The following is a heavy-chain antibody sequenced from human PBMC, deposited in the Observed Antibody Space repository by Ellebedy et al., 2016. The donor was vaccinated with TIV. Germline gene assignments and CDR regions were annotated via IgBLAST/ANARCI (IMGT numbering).Heavy chain of an antibody. CDR2: IIPILGIP. CDR1: GGTFSSYG. V-gene: IGHV1-69*04. J-gene: IGHJ6*02. CDR3: ASRGVPLGYCSGGSCLQTYYYSGMDV. D-gene: IGHD2-15*01. Sequence: AASVKVSCKASGGTFSSYGISWVRQAPGQGLEWMGRIIPILGIPNYAQKFQGRVTITADKSTSTAYMELSSLSSEDTAVYYCASRGVPLGYCSGGSCLQTYYYSGMDVWGQGTTVTVSS.